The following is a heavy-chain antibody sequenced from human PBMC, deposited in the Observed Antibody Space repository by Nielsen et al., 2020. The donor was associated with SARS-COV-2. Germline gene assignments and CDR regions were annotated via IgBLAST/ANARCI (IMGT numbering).Heavy chain of an antibody. CDR3: AKELNYYDSSGYYYVGRYFDY. D-gene: IGHD3-22*01. CDR2: ISSSSSYI. V-gene: IGHV3-21*04. CDR1: GFTFSSYS. J-gene: IGHJ4*02. Sequence: GESLKISCAASGFTFSSYSMNWVRQAPGKGLEWVSSISSSSSYIYYADSVKGRFTISRDNAKNSLYLQMNSLRAEDTALYYCAKELNYYDSSGYYYVGRYFDYWGQGTLVTVSS.